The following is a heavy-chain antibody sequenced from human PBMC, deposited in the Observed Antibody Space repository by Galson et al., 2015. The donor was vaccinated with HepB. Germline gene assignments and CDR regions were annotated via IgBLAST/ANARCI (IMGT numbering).Heavy chain of an antibody. Sequence: SLRLSCAASGFTFSSYSMNWVRQAPGKGLEWVSSIRSSSSSIYYADALKGRVTIAGDTAQNALWLQMSRLRAEDTAVYYCAREISGWYQAGGFWGQGTLVTVSA. CDR2: IRSSSSSI. V-gene: IGHV3-21*01. D-gene: IGHD6-19*01. CDR3: AREISGWYQAGGF. J-gene: IGHJ4*02. CDR1: GFTFSSYS.